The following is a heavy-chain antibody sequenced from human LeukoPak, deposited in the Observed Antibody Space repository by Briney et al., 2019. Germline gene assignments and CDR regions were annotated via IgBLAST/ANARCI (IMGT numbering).Heavy chain of an antibody. CDR2: IYSDGST. Sequence: GGSLRLSCAASGFTFSSYEMNWVRQAPGKGLEWVSEIYSDGSTYYAASVKGRFSISRDNSKNTVYLQMKSLRAEDTAVYYCARELREHGVFDIWGQGTMVTVSS. CDR1: GFTFSSYE. D-gene: IGHD1-26*01. CDR3: ARELREHGVFDI. V-gene: IGHV3-53*01. J-gene: IGHJ3*02.